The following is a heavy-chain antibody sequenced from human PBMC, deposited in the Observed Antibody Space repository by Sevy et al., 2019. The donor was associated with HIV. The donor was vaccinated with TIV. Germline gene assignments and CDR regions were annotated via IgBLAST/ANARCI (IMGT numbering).Heavy chain of an antibody. CDR1: GFTFSTYN. CDR2: IWSSSSYI. CDR3: ARDRTYGAFIDY. V-gene: IGHV3-21*01. D-gene: IGHD3-10*01. Sequence: GGSLRLSCAASGFTFSTYNMNWVRQAPGKGLEWVSSIWSSSSYIYYADSVKGRFTISRDNAKNSLYLQMNSLKVEDTAVYYCARDRTYGAFIDYWGQGTLVTVSS. J-gene: IGHJ4*02.